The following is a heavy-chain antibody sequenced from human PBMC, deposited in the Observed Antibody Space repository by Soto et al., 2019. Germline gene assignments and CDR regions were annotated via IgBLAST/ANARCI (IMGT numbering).Heavy chain of an antibody. CDR1: GFTFSSYS. Sequence: GGSLRLSCAASGFTFSSYSMNWVRQAPGKGLEWVSSISSSSYIYYADSVKGRFTISRDNAKNSLYLQMNSLRAEDTAVYYCARGAHYGSGSAFDIWGQGTMVTVSS. CDR3: ARGAHYGSGSAFDI. J-gene: IGHJ3*02. CDR2: ISSSSYI. V-gene: IGHV3-21*01. D-gene: IGHD3-10*01.